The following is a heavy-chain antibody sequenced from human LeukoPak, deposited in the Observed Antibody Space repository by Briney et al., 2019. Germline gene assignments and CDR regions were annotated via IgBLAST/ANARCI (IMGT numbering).Heavy chain of an antibody. CDR2: IYYSGST. CDR3: ARDPQFDGDGYFDY. J-gene: IGHJ4*02. V-gene: IGHV4-59*12. Sequence: SETLSLTCTVSGGSISSYYWSWIRQPPGKGLEWIGYIYYSGSTNYNPSLKSRVTISVDTSKNQFSLKLSSVTAADTAVYYCARDPQFDGDGYFDYWGQGTLVTVSS. CDR1: GGSISSYY. D-gene: IGHD3-10*01.